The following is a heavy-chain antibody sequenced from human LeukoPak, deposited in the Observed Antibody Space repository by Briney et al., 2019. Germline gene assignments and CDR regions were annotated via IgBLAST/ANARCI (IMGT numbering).Heavy chain of an antibody. CDR2: IYHSGST. Sequence: PSETLSLTCTVSGYSISSGYYWGWIRQPPGKGLEWIGSIYHSGSTYYNPSLKSRVTISVDTSKNQFSLKLSSVTAADTAVYYCASVEGGTYFDYWGQGTLVTVSS. D-gene: IGHD1-26*01. J-gene: IGHJ4*02. V-gene: IGHV4-38-2*02. CDR3: ASVEGGTYFDY. CDR1: GYSISSGYY.